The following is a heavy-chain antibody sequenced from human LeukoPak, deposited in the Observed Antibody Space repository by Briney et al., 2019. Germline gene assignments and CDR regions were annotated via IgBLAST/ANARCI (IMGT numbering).Heavy chain of an antibody. CDR1: GFTFSSYE. J-gene: IGHJ3*02. D-gene: IGHD3-22*01. CDR2: ISSSGSTI. Sequence: GGSLRLSCSSSGFTFSSYETNWLRQAPGKGLEWVSYISSSGSTIYYADSVKGRFTISRDNAKNSLYLQMNSLRAEDTAVYYCARAPPQYYYDSSGYPNDAFDIWGQGTMVTVSS. CDR3: ARAPPQYYYDSSGYPNDAFDI. V-gene: IGHV3-48*03.